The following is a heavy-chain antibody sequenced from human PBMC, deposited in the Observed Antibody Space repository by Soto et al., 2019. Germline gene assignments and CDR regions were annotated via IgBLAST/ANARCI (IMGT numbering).Heavy chain of an antibody. Sequence: SETLSVTSTFSVGSISIGDNYWSWIRQPPGKGLEWIGYFYATGSTYYNPSLKSRVTISLDTSKNQLSLKLSSVTAADTAVYYCARTDSTGYSFDYWGQGTMVTVSS. D-gene: IGHD3-22*01. J-gene: IGHJ4*02. V-gene: IGHV4-30-4*01. CDR3: ARTDSTGYSFDY. CDR1: VGSISIGDNY. CDR2: FYATGST.